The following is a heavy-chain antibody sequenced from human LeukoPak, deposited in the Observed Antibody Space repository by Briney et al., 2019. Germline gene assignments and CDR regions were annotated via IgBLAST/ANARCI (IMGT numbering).Heavy chain of an antibody. J-gene: IGHJ4*02. CDR3: AGGFGFLIES. Sequence: GGSLRLSCAASGFTFSSYYMAWVRQAPGKGLEWVANIKQDGSEKYYVGSVKGRFTIPRDNAKNSLYLQLNSLRVEDTAVYFCAGGFGFLIESWGQGTLVTVSS. V-gene: IGHV3-7*04. CDR2: IKQDGSEK. D-gene: IGHD3-10*01. CDR1: GFTFSSYY.